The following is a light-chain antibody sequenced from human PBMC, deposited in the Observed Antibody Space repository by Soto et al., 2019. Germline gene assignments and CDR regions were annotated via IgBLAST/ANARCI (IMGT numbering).Light chain of an antibody. CDR3: SSYTSSSTRV. V-gene: IGLV2-14*01. Sequence: QSALTQPASVSGSPGQSITISCTGTRSDVGGYNYVSWYQQHTGKAPNLMIDDVSNRPSGLSHRFSGSKSGNTASLSISGLQAEYEADYYCSSYTSSSTRVFGTGTKLTVL. CDR2: DVS. CDR1: RSDVGGYNY. J-gene: IGLJ1*01.